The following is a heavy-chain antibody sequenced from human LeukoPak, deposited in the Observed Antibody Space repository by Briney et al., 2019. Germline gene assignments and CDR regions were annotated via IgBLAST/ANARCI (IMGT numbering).Heavy chain of an antibody. CDR3: ASRHDDSSGYPIDY. Sequence: SETLSLTCAVYGGSFSGCYWSWIRQPPGKGMGWDGEINHSATTNFNPSLKSRVTISVDTSKNQFSLKVTSVTAADTAVYYCASRHDDSSGYPIDYWGQGTLVTVSS. J-gene: IGHJ4*02. D-gene: IGHD3-22*01. CDR2: INHSATT. V-gene: IGHV4-34*01. CDR1: GGSFSGCY.